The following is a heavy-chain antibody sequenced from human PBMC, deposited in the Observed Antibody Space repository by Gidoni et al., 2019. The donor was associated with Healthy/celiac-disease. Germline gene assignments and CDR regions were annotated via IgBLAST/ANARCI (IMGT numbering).Heavy chain of an antibody. CDR2: IYYSGSN. D-gene: IGHD1-1*01. Sequence: QVQLQESGPGLVKPSQTLSLTCTVSGGCISSGGYYWSWIRQHPGKGLEWIGYIYYSGSNYYNPSLKSRVTISVDTSKNQFSLKLSSVTAADTAVYYCARGRVADRQQQDYYYYYMDVWGKGTTVTVSS. CDR1: GGCISSGGYY. V-gene: IGHV4-31*03. CDR3: ARGRVADRQQQDYYYYYMDV. J-gene: IGHJ6*03.